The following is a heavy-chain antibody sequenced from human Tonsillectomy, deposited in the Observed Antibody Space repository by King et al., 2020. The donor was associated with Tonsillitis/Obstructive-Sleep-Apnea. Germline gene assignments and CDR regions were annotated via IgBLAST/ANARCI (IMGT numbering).Heavy chain of an antibody. CDR2: ISYDGINT. D-gene: IGHD2-2*01. J-gene: IGHJ1*01. V-gene: IGHV3-30*03. Sequence: VQLVESGGGVVQPGRSLRLSCAASGFTFSSYAMHWVRQAPGKGLEWVAVISYDGINTHYADSVKGRFTISRDNSRNTLYLQMNSLRVEETAVYYCAAGGYQVVWEYIQHWGQGTLVPVSS. CDR1: GFTFSSYA. CDR3: AAGGYQVVWEYIQH.